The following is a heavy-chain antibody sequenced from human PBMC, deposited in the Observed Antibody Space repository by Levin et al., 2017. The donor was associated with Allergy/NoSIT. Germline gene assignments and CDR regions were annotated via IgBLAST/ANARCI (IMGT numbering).Heavy chain of an antibody. D-gene: IGHD3-10*01. CDR1: GDSISSRPYY. CDR3: ARPGSGFYHSESFYYY. Sequence: GSLRLSCSVSGDSISSRPYYWGWIRQPPGKGLEWIGNINNSGSTHYNSSLKSRVTISVDTSKNQFSLKLNSVTAADTALYYCARPGSGFYHSESFYYYWGQGTLVTVSS. V-gene: IGHV4-39*01. J-gene: IGHJ4*02. CDR2: INNSGST.